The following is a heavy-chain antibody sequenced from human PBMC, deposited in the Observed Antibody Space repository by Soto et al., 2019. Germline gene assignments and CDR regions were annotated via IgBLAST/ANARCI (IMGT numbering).Heavy chain of an antibody. V-gene: IGHV3-33*01. J-gene: IGHJ4*02. CDR1: GFRFSGFG. CDR3: ARDGVGATTFYGYFDY. D-gene: IGHD1-26*01. CDR2: LRYEGSNK. Sequence: QVQLVESGGGVVQPGRSLRLSCAASGFRFSGFGMHWVRQAPGKGLEWVAILRYEGSNKYYADSVKGRFTISRDNSQNTLYLQMDSLRVEDTAVYYCARDGVGATTFYGYFDYWGQGILVTVSS.